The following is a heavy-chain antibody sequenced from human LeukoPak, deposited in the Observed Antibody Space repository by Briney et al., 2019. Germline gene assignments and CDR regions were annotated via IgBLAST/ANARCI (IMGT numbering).Heavy chain of an antibody. V-gene: IGHV1-18*01. CDR1: GYTFTSYG. D-gene: IGHD2-2*02. CDR2: ISAYNGNT. J-gene: IGHJ5*02. Sequence: ASVKVSCKASGYTFTSYGISWVRQAPGQGLEWMGWISAYNGNTNYAQKPQGRVTMTTDTSTSTAYMELRSLRSDDTAVYYCARGFPDIVVVPAAIPNWFDPWGQGTLVTVSS. CDR3: ARGFPDIVVVPAAIPNWFDP.